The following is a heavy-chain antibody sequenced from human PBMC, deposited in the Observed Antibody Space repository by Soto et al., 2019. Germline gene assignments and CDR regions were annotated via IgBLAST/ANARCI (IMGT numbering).Heavy chain of an antibody. V-gene: IGHV3-33*01. Sequence: QVQLVESGGGVVQPGRSLRLSCAASGFTFSSYGMHWVRQAPGKGLEWVAVIWYDASNKYYADSVKGRFTISRDNSKNKLYLQMNSLRAEDTAVYYCARDWAGYSSGWYQRGGFDYWGQGTLVTVSS. D-gene: IGHD6-19*01. CDR3: ARDWAGYSSGWYQRGGFDY. CDR2: IWYDASNK. J-gene: IGHJ4*02. CDR1: GFTFSSYG.